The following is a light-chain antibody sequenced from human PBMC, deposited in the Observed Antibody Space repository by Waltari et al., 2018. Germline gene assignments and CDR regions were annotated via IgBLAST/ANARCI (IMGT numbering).Light chain of an antibody. CDR3: QSYDTSLSVV. CDR1: GSNLGAGYD. V-gene: IGLV1-40*01. J-gene: IGLJ2*01. Sequence: QSVLTQPPSVSGAPGQRASISCTGRGSNLGAGYDVHWYQQHPGKAPKLLIYGTSTRPPGVPDRFFGSQSGTSASLAITALQAEDEAEYYCQSYDTSLSVVFGGGTRVTVL. CDR2: GTS.